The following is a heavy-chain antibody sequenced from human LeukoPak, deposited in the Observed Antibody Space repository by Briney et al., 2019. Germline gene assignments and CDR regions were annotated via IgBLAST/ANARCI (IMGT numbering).Heavy chain of an antibody. J-gene: IGHJ4*02. D-gene: IGHD3-3*01. Sequence: PGRSLRLSCAASGFTFSSYAMHWVRQAPGKGLEWVAVISYDGSNKYYADSVKGRFTISRDNSKNTLYLQMNSLRAEDTAVYYCARDRNDFWSGYHSSNTYYFDYWGQGTLVTVSS. CDR1: GFTFSSYA. CDR3: ARDRNDFWSGYHSSNTYYFDY. CDR2: ISYDGSNK. V-gene: IGHV3-30*04.